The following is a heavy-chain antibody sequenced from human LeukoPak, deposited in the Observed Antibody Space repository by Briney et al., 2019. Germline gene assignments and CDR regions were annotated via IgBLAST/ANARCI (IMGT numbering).Heavy chain of an antibody. CDR1: GGSISSGDYY. CDR2: IYYSGST. D-gene: IGHD6-19*01. CDR3: AGVGIAVAGTIVWFDP. J-gene: IGHJ5*02. V-gene: IGHV4-30-4*01. Sequence: PSETLSLTCTVSGGSISSGDYYWSWIRQPPGKGLEWIGYIYYSGSTYYNPSLKSRVTTSVDTSKNQFSLKLSSVTAADTAVYYCAGVGIAVAGTIVWFDPWGQGTLVTVSS.